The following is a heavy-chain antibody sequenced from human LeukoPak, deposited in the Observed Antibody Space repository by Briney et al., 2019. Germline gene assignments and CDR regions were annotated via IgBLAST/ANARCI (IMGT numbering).Heavy chain of an antibody. CDR3: ARDWRLDWFDP. CDR1: GFTFSSYA. V-gene: IGHV3-30*04. CDR2: ISYDGSSK. D-gene: IGHD3-3*01. Sequence: PGGSLRLSCAASGFTFSSYAIHWVRQAPGKGLEWVALISYDGSSKYYADSVKGRFTISRDKSKNTLYLQMNSLRAEDTAVYYCARDWRLDWFDPWGQGALVTVSS. J-gene: IGHJ5*02.